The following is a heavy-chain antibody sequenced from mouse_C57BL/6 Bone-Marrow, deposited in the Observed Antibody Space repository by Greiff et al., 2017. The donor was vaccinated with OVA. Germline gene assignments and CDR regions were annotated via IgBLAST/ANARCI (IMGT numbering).Heavy chain of an antibody. CDR2: INPNYGTT. J-gene: IGHJ3*01. D-gene: IGHD3-2*02. V-gene: IGHV1-39*01. Sequence: EVHLVESGPELVKPGASVKISCKASGYSFTDYNMNWVKQSNGKSLEWIGVINPNYGTTSYNQKFKGKATLTVDQSSSTAYMQLNSLTSEDSAVYYCARGRGQLRPAWFAYWGQGTLVTVSA. CDR1: GYSFTDYN. CDR3: ARGRGQLRPAWFAY.